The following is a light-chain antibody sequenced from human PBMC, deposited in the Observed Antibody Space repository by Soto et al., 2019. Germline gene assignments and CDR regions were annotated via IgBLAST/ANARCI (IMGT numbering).Light chain of an antibody. CDR1: QSLLHSNGYNY. CDR3: MQALQTPT. CDR2: LGS. V-gene: IGKV2-28*01. J-gene: IGKJ2*01. Sequence: DIVMTQSPLSLPVTPGEPASISCRSSQSLLHSNGYNYLDWYLQKPGQSPQLLIYLGSNRASGVPDRFSGSGSGPDFTLKISRVEAEDVGVYYCMQALQTPTFGQGTKLEIK.